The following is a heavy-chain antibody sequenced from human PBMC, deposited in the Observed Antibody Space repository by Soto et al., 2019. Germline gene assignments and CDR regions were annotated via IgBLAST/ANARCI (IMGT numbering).Heavy chain of an antibody. J-gene: IGHJ6*02. D-gene: IGHD2-21*02. Sequence: QVQLQQSGPGLVKPSQTLSLTCTVSGGSISSDYYHWTWIRQSPGKGLEWIGYIHHSGSILYNPALKSRVTISGDTSKTQCSPHLTSVTAADTARYFWAREDDGGDSLDVWGQGTTVTVSS. CDR1: GGSISSDYYH. CDR2: IHHSGSI. V-gene: IGHV4-30-4*08. CDR3: AREDDGGDSLDV.